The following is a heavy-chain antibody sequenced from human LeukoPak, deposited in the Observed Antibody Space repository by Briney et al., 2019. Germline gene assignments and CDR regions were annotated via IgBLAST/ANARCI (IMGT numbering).Heavy chain of an antibody. CDR2: ISAYNGNT. D-gene: IGHD2-2*01. V-gene: IGHV1-18*01. J-gene: IGHJ4*02. CDR3: ARVAEDCSGTSCYAGVDY. Sequence: GASVKVSYKASGHTFISYGISWVRQARGQGLEWMGWISAYNGNTNYAQKLQGRVTMTTDTSTSTAYVELRSLRSDDTAVYYCARVAEDCSGTSCYAGVDYWGQGTLVTVSS. CDR1: GHTFISYG.